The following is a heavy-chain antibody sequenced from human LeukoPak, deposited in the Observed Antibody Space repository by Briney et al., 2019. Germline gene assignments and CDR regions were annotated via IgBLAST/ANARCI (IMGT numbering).Heavy chain of an antibody. J-gene: IGHJ4*02. D-gene: IGHD4-11*01. CDR2: TNSDMSDM. CDR1: GFALGTYW. V-gene: IGHV3-74*01. Sequence: GGSLRLSCVASGFALGTYWMHWVRQVPGQGLLWVARTNSDMSDMIYADSVKGRFIISRDNAKSTLFLQMNTLRLDDSAVYYCAGGVASRLLDYWGRGTLVTVSS. CDR3: AGGVASRLLDY.